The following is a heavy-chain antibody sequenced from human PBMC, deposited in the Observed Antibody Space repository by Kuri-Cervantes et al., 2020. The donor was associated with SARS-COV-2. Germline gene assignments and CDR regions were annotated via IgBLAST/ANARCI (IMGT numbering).Heavy chain of an antibody. D-gene: IGHD6-19*01. CDR2: IYYSGST. CDR1: GGSISSSSYY. Sequence: SETLSLTCTVSGGSISSSSYYWGWIRQPPGKGLEWIGSIYYSGSTYYNPSLKSRVTIPVDTSKNQFSLKLSSVTAADTAVYYCASDHIAVAGTGDYWGQGTLVTVSS. CDR3: ASDHIAVAGTGDY. V-gene: IGHV4-39*01. J-gene: IGHJ4*02.